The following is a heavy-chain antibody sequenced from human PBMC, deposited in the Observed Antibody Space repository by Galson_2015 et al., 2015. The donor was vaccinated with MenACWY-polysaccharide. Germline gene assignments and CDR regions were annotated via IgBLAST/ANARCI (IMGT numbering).Heavy chain of an antibody. V-gene: IGHV3-9*01. D-gene: IGHD6-25*01. J-gene: IGHJ4*02. CDR1: GFTFDDYA. CDR3: AKDIGYSSDAFDY. CDR2: ISWNSGSI. Sequence: SLRLSCAASGFTFDDYAMHWVRHAPGKGLEWVSSISWNSGSIGYADSVKGRFTISRDNAKNSLYLQMKSLRAEDTALYYCAKDIGYSSDAFDYWGQGTLVTVSS.